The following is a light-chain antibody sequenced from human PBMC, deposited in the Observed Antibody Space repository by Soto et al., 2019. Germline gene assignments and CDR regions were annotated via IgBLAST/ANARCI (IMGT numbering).Light chain of an antibody. CDR3: QQYDNLPLI. V-gene: IGKV1-33*01. CDR1: QTISSW. J-gene: IGKJ5*01. CDR2: DAS. Sequence: DIPMTQSPSTLSGSVGDRVTITCRASQTISSWLAWYQQKPGKAPKLLIYDASNLETGVPSRFSGSGSGTDFTLTISSLQPEDFATYYCQQYDNLPLIFGQGTRLEIK.